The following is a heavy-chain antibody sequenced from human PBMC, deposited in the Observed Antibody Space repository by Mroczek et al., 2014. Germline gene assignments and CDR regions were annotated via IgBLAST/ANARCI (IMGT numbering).Heavy chain of an antibody. D-gene: IGHD3-3*02. Sequence: VQLLESGPGLVKPSETLSLTCTVSGGSISSYYWSWIRQPPGKGLEWIGYIYYSGSTNYNPSLKSRVTISVDTSKNQFSLKLSSVTAADTAVYYCARQLGPFLEWYPGGSWGYFDYWGQGTLVTVSS. CDR1: GGSISSYY. V-gene: IGHV4-59*01. CDR2: IYYSGST. J-gene: IGHJ4*02. CDR3: ARQLGPFLEWYPGGSWGYFDY.